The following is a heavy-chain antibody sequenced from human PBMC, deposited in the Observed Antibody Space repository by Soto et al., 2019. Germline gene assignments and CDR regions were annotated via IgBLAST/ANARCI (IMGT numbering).Heavy chain of an antibody. D-gene: IGHD3-22*01. V-gene: IGHV3-9*01. CDR3: AKDPLYSYDSHG. CDR1: GCTFDDYA. Sequence: PGGSLRLSCADSGCTFDDYAMNWVRQAPGKGLEWVSGISWDSGSIGYAESVKGRFTISRDNAKNSLYLQMNSLRAEDTALYYCAKDPLYSYDSHGWGQGTLVTVSS. J-gene: IGHJ4*02. CDR2: ISWDSGSI.